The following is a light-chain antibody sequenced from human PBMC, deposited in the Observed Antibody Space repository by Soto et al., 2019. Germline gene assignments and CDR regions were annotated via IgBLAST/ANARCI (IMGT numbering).Light chain of an antibody. V-gene: IGLV2-14*01. J-gene: IGLJ1*01. Sequence: QSVLTQPASLSGSPGQSITISCPGTSRDVGGYNYVSWYQQPPGKAPKLMIYDVSNQPSGVSKRFSGSTSGNPASLTISGLQAEDEADYYCSSYTSSSALYVFGTGTKVTVL. CDR1: SRDVGGYNY. CDR3: SSYTSSSALYV. CDR2: DVS.